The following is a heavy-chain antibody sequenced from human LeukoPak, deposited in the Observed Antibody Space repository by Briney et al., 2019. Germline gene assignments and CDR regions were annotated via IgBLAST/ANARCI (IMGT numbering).Heavy chain of an antibody. CDR1: GFTFSTYI. CDR2: IDTSGTYI. V-gene: IGHV3-21*01. Sequence: GGSLRLSCAASGFTFSTYIMNWVRQAPGKGLEWVSFIDTSGTYIYYGESMKGRFTISRDNAKNSLYLQMNGLRAEDTAVYYCARGRSITLLRGVAMSDGFDIWGQGTMVAVSS. J-gene: IGHJ3*02. D-gene: IGHD3-10*01. CDR3: ARGRSITLLRGVAMSDGFDI.